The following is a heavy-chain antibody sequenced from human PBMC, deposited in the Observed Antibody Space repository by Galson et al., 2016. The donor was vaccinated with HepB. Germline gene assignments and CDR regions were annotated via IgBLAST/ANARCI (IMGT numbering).Heavy chain of an antibody. D-gene: IGHD6-13*01. CDR2: MYYSGRI. CDR1: GGSLSGYY. V-gene: IGHV4-59*01. CDR3: ARVRAAGTDFDY. Sequence: LTCTVSGGSLSGYYWTWIRQPPGKGLEWIGYMYYSGRINYNPSLKNRITISVDTSKNQFSLKLRSVTAADTAVYYCARVRAAGTDFDYWGQGTLVTVSS. J-gene: IGHJ4*02.